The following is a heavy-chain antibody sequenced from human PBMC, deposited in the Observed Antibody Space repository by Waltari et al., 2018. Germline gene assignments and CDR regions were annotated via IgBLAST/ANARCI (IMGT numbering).Heavy chain of an antibody. D-gene: IGHD2-15*01. CDR1: GFTFNTYA. CDR3: AKSSGGSCYSPSDY. Sequence: EVQLLESGGGLVLPGGSLRLSCAASGFTFNTYAMPWVRQPPGKGLECVSAICCRSGSTYYAGSVKGRFTVSRDNSKSTLYLQMNSLRAEDTAVYYCAKSSGGSCYSPSDYWGQGTLVTVSS. V-gene: IGHV3-23*01. J-gene: IGHJ4*02. CDR2: ICCRSGST.